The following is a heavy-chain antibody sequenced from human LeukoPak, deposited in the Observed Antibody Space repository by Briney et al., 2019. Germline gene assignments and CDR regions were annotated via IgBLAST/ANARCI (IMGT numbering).Heavy chain of an antibody. V-gene: IGHV4-39*01. CDR2: IYYSGST. CDR3: ARWVPQSNAFDI. CDR1: GGSISSSFYY. Sequence: PSETLSLTCTVSGGSISSSFYYWGWIRQPPGKGLEWIGSIYYSGSTYYNPSLKSRVTISVDTSKNQFSLKLSSVTVADTVVYYCARWVPQSNAFDIWGQGTMVTVSS. J-gene: IGHJ3*02.